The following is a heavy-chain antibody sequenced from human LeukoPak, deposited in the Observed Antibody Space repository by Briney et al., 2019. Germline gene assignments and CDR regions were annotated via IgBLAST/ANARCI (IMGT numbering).Heavy chain of an antibody. D-gene: IGHD2-21*01. CDR1: GFTFRSHA. Sequence: GGSLRLSCVGSGFTFRSHAMSWVRQAPGKGLEFVSGIYENGGTTYYADSVKGRFSISRDNSMNTLYLQMDSLRGEDTAVYYCAKDFRIGYSAHFDYWGQGALVTVSS. J-gene: IGHJ4*02. CDR3: AKDFRIGYSAHFDY. V-gene: IGHV3-23*01. CDR2: IYENGGTT.